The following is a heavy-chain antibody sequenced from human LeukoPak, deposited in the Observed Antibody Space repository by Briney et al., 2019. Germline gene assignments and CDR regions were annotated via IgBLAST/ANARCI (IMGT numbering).Heavy chain of an antibody. V-gene: IGHV1-18*01. CDR3: ARDGPGVAVAGNYYFDY. CDR1: GYTFTSYG. J-gene: IGHJ4*02. CDR2: ISAYNGNT. Sequence: ASVKVSCKASGYTFTSYGISWMRQAPGHGLEWMGWISAYNGNTNYVQKLQGRVTMTTDTSTSTAYMELRSLRSDDTAVYYCARDGPGVAVAGNYYFDYWGQGTLVTVSS. D-gene: IGHD6-19*01.